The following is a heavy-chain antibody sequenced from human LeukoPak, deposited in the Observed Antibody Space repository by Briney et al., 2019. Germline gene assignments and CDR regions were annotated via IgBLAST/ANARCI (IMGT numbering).Heavy chain of an antibody. D-gene: IGHD4-11*01. J-gene: IGHJ5*02. Sequence: SETLSLTCTVSGGSISSYYWSWIRQPPGQGLEWIGYIYYSGSTNYNPSLRSRVTISVDTSKNQFSLKLSSVTAADTAVYYCARRTVDGSFDPWGQGTLVTVSS. CDR2: IYYSGST. CDR3: ARRTVDGSFDP. CDR1: GGSISSYY. V-gene: IGHV4-59*01.